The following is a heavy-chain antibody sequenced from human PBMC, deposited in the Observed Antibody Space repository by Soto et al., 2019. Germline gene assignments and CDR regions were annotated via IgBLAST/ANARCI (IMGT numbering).Heavy chain of an antibody. CDR3: TTGGYNYGHAMDV. J-gene: IGHJ6*02. CDR1: GFTFSNAW. V-gene: IGHV3-15*07. CDR2: IRSKTDGGTK. D-gene: IGHD5-18*01. Sequence: GGSLRLSCAASGFTFSNAWMNWLRQAPGKGLEWVGRIRSKTDGGTKDYAAPVKGRFTISRDDSKNTLYLQMNSLRTEDTAVYYCTTGGYNYGHAMDVWGQGTTVTVSS.